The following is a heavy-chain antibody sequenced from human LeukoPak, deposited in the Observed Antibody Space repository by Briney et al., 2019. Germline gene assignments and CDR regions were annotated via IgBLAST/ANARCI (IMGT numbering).Heavy chain of an antibody. J-gene: IGHJ5*02. CDR2: ISWDGGST. CDR3: AKDGYRGATGGWFDP. CDR1: GFTFDDYT. V-gene: IGHV3-43*01. Sequence: GGSLRLSCAASGFTFDDYTMHWVRQAPGKGLEWVSLISWDGGSTYYADSVKGRFTISRDNSKNSLYLQMNSLRAEDTAVYYCAKDGYRGATGGWFDPWGQGTLVTVSS. D-gene: IGHD3-10*01.